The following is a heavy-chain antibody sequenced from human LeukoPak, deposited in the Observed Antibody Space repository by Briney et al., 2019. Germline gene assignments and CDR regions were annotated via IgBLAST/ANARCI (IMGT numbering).Heavy chain of an antibody. Sequence: SETLSLTCTVSGGSISRTNDYWAWNRQPPGKGLEWIGCIKYSGNTFYNPSLKSRVTISVDTTKNQFSLKLNSVTAADTALYYCASLFYASGRVNWFDPWGQGTLVTVSS. CDR3: ASLFYASGRVNWFDP. CDR2: IKYSGNT. D-gene: IGHD3-10*01. CDR1: GGSISRTNDY. V-gene: IGHV4-39*07. J-gene: IGHJ5*02.